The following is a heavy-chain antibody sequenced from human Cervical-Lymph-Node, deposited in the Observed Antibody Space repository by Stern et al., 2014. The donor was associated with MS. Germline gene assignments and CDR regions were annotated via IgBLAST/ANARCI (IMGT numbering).Heavy chain of an antibody. D-gene: IGHD3-10*01. CDR2: ISYDGSNK. CDR3: ASAPLWLLRDQ. J-gene: IGHJ5*02. CDR1: GFTFSTYA. Sequence: QVQLVQSGGGVVQPGRSLRLSCAASGFTFSTYAMHWVRQAPGKGLEWVAVISYDGSNKYYADSVKGRFTISRDNSKDTLYLEVNSLRPEDTAVYYCASAPLWLLRDQWGQGTLVTVSS. V-gene: IGHV3-30*04.